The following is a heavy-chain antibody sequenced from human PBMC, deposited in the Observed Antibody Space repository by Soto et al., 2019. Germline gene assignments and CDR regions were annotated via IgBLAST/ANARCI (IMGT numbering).Heavy chain of an antibody. J-gene: IGHJ1*01. CDR1: GGTFSSYA. CDR2: ISAYNGNT. Sequence: QVQLVQSGAEVKKPGSSVKVSCKASGGTFSSYAISWVRQAPGQGLEWMGGISAYNGNTNYAQKLQGRVTMTTDTSTSTAYMEVRSLRSDDTAVYYCAMPRSSSSSFLPTEVFQHWGQGTLVTVSS. CDR3: AMPRSSSSSFLPTEVFQH. V-gene: IGHV1-18*01. D-gene: IGHD6-6*01.